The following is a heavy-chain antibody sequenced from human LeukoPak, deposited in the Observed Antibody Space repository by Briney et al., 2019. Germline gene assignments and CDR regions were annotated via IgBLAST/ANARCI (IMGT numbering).Heavy chain of an antibody. J-gene: IGHJ2*01. CDR3: ARGGGQNYPYWYFDL. CDR2: ISSSGSTI. D-gene: IGHD2/OR15-2a*01. V-gene: IGHV3-48*03. CDR1: GFTFSSYE. Sequence: PGGSLRLSWAASGFTFSSYEMNWVRQAPGKGLEWVSYISSSGSTIYYADSVKGRFTISRDNAKNSLYLQMNSLRAEDTAVYYCARGGGQNYPYWYFDLWGRGTLVTVSS.